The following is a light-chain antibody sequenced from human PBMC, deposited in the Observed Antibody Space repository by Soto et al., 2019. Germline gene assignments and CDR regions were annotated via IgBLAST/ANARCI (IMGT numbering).Light chain of an antibody. V-gene: IGKV1-33*01. CDR1: QDISNY. Sequence: DIQMTQSPSSLSASVGDRVTITCQASQDISNYLNWYQQKPGKAPKLLIYDASNLETGVPSRFSGSGSETDFTFTISSLQPEDIATYYCQQYDNLPLTFGGGTKVDI. CDR2: DAS. J-gene: IGKJ4*01. CDR3: QQYDNLPLT.